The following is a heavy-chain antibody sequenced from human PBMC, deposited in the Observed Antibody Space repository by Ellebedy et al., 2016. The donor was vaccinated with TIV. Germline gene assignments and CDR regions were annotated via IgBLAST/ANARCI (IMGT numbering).Heavy chain of an antibody. CDR2: ISGGVGNT. CDR3: AKGCDGSCYWEAY. D-gene: IGHD2-15*01. V-gene: IGHV3-23*01. Sequence: PGGSLRLSCAASGFTFSNYVMSWVRQAPGKGLEWVSSISGGVGNTYYADAVKGRFTISRDNSKNTLYLQMNSLKAEDTAVYYCAKGCDGSCYWEAYWGQGTLVTVSS. J-gene: IGHJ4*02. CDR1: GFTFSNYV.